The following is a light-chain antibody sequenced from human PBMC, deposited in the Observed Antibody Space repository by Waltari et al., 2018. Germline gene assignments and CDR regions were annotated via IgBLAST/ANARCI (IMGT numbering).Light chain of an antibody. J-gene: IGLJ3*02. V-gene: IGLV4-69*01. CDR2: VNSDGSH. Sequence: QLVLTQSPSASASLGASVKLTCTLSSGHSSNVISWLQQQPEKGPRYLTKVNSDGSHSKGDKIPDRFSGSSSGAEHYRTISSLQSEDEADYYCQTGGHGTWVFGGGTKLTVL. CDR1: SGHSSNV. CDR3: QTGGHGTWV.